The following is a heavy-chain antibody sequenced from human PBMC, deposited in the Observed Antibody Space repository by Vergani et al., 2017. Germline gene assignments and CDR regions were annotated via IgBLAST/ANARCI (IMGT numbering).Heavy chain of an antibody. Sequence: QVQLQESGPGVVKPSETLSLTCTVSGGSISSHYWSWIRQPPGKGLEWIGYIYYSGSTNYNPSLKSRVTISVDTSKNQFSLKLSSVTAADTAVYYCARDIDDYVAGVWGQGTLVTVSS. V-gene: IGHV4-59*11. D-gene: IGHD3-16*01. CDR2: IYYSGST. J-gene: IGHJ4*02. CDR1: GGSISSHY. CDR3: ARDIDDYVAGV.